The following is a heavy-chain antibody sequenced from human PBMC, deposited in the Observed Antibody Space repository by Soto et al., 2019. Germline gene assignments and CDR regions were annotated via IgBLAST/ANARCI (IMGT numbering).Heavy chain of an antibody. Sequence: EVQLLESGGGLVQPGGSLRLSCAASGFTFSSYAMSWVRQAPGKGLEWVSAISGSGGSTYYADSVKGRFTISRDNSKNTLYLQMNSLRAEDTAVYYCAKDLPPSYYDILTGPYYMDVWGKGTTVTVSS. D-gene: IGHD3-9*01. J-gene: IGHJ6*03. V-gene: IGHV3-23*01. CDR3: AKDLPPSYYDILTGPYYMDV. CDR1: GFTFSSYA. CDR2: ISGSGGST.